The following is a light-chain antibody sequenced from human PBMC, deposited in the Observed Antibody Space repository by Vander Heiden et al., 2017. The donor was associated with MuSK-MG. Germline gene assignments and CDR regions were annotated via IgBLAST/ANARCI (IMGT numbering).Light chain of an antibody. Sequence: PGERATFSCRASQSASSSYLARYQQKPGQAPRLLIYGASSRASGIPDRFSGSGSGTGFTLTISSLEPEDFAVYYCQQYGSSPPRLTFGGGTKVEIK. CDR2: GAS. V-gene: IGKV3-20*01. J-gene: IGKJ4*01. CDR1: QSASSSY. CDR3: QQYGSSPPRLT.